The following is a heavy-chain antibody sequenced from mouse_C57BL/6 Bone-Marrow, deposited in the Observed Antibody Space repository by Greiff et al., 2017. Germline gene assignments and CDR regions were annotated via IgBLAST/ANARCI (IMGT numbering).Heavy chain of an antibody. CDR1: GYAFSSYW. CDR3: ARSNYGNSWFAY. CDR2: IYPGDGDT. D-gene: IGHD2-1*01. Sequence: VKLQESGAELVKPGASVKISCKASGYAFSSYWMNWVKQRPGKGLEWIGQIYPGDGDTNYNGKFKGKATLTADKSSSTAYMQLSSLTSEDSAVYFCARSNYGNSWFAYWGQVTLVTVSA. J-gene: IGHJ3*01. V-gene: IGHV1-80*01.